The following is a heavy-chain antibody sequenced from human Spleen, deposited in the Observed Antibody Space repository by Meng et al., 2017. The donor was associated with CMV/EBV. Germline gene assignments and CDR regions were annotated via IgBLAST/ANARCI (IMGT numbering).Heavy chain of an antibody. Sequence: ASVKVSCKASGGTFSSYTISWVRQAPGQGLEWMGWMNPNSDNTDYAQKFQGRVTMTRDTSISTAYMELSSLRSEDTAVYYCARGLRITIFGVVIFDGMDVWGQGTTVTVSS. J-gene: IGHJ6*02. CDR2: MNPNSDNT. V-gene: IGHV1-8*02. D-gene: IGHD3-3*01. CDR3: ARGLRITIFGVVIFDGMDV. CDR1: GGTFSSYT.